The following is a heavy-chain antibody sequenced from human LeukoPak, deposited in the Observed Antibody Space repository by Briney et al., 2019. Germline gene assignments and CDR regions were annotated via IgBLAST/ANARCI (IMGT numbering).Heavy chain of an antibody. CDR3: VRDQGSGVVVVAASHFDY. CDR1: GYTFTSFG. CDR2: ISAYNGNT. J-gene: IGHJ4*02. V-gene: IGHV1-18*01. D-gene: IGHD2-15*01. Sequence: ASVKVSCKTSGYTFTSFGISWVRQAPGRGLEWMGWISAYNGNTDYAQKLQGRVTMTTDTSTSTAYMELRSLRSDDTAVYYCVRDQGSGVVVVAASHFDYWGQGTLVTVSS.